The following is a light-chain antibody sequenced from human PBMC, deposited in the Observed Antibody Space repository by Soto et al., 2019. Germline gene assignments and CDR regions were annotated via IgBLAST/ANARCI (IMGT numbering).Light chain of an antibody. J-gene: IGKJ1*01. CDR2: DAS. CDR1: QYVSSF. V-gene: IGKV3-11*01. Sequence: EIVLTQSSATLSLSPGERATLSCRASQYVSSFLAWYQQKAGQAPRLLIYDASHRATGIPARFSGSGSGTDFTLTINSLEPEDFALYYCQQRYNWPPTFGQGTKVDIK. CDR3: QQRYNWPPT.